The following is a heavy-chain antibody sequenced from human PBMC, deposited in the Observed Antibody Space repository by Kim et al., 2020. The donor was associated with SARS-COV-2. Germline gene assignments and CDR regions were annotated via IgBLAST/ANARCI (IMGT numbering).Heavy chain of an antibody. D-gene: IGHD5-12*01. Sequence: YSPSFQGQVTISADKSISTAYLQWSSLKASDTAMYYCARLTSRDGYPSEYWGQGTLVTVSS. V-gene: IGHV5-51*01. CDR3: ARLTSRDGYPSEY. J-gene: IGHJ4*02.